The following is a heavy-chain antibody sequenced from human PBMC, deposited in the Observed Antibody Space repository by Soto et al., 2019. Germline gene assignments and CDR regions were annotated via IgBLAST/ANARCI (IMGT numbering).Heavy chain of an antibody. Sequence: ELQLLEYGGGLVQPGGSLRLSCAASGFTFSNYVMSWVRQAPGTGLEWVSSVSNSGSNTYYAESVKGRVTISRDNSNNTLYLQMNSLRAEDTALYYCARRGRTLPPYSYYMDVWGKGTTVTVSS. CDR1: GFTFSNYV. V-gene: IGHV3-23*01. J-gene: IGHJ6*03. CDR3: ARRGRTLPPYSYYMDV. CDR2: VSNSGSNT.